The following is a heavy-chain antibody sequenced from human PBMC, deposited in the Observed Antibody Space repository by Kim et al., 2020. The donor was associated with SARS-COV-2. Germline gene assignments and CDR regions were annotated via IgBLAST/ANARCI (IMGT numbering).Heavy chain of an antibody. V-gene: IGHV1-58*01. Sequence: KFQERVTITRDMSTSTAYMELSSLRSEDTAVYYCAADPYDYVWGSREFDYWGQGTLVTVSS. J-gene: IGHJ4*02. D-gene: IGHD3-16*01. CDR3: AADPYDYVWGSREFDY.